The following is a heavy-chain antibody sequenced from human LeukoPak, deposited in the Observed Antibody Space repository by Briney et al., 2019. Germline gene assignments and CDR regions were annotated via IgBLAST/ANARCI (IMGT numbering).Heavy chain of an antibody. CDR3: TRSRYLDWGGAFDM. CDR2: IYSGGST. J-gene: IGHJ3*02. D-gene: IGHD3-9*01. V-gene: IGHV3-66*01. CDR1: GFTVSSNY. Sequence: GGSLRLSCAASGFTVSSNYMTWVRQAPGKGLEWVSVIYSGGSTYYADSVKGRFTISRDDSKNTVYLQLNSLRGEDTARYYCTRSRYLDWGGAFDMWGQGTMVTASS.